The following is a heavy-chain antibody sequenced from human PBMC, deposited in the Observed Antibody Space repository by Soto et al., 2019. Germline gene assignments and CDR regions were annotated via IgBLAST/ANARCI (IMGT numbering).Heavy chain of an antibody. CDR2: IIPIFGTA. J-gene: IGHJ6*02. Sequence: QVQLVQSGAEVKKPGSSVKVSCKASGGTFSSYAISWVRQAPGQGLEWMGGIIPIFGTANSAQKFQGRVTITADKSTSTAYMELSSLRSEDTAVYYCARDLMVRGAYTLDFFGIYGMDVWGQGTTVTVSS. CDR3: ARDLMVRGAYTLDFFGIYGMDV. V-gene: IGHV1-69*06. D-gene: IGHD3-10*01. CDR1: GGTFSSYA.